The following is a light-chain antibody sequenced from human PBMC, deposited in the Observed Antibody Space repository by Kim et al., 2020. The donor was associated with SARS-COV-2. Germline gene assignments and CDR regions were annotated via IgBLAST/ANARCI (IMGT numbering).Light chain of an antibody. CDR2: HAS. CDR1: QSVASSY. J-gene: IGKJ1*01. CDR3: HQYGSSPPT. Sequence: SPGERATLAGRASQSVASSYLAWYHQKPGQAPRLLIYHASSRATGIPDRFSGSESGTDFTLTISRLESEDFAVYYCHQYGSSPPTFGQGTKVDIK. V-gene: IGKV3-20*01.